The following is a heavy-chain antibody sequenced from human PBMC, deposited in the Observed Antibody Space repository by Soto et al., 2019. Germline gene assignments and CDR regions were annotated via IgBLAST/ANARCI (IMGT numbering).Heavy chain of an antibody. V-gene: IGHV3-30*04. J-gene: IGHJ4*02. CDR2: ISFDGRSK. Sequence: QVQLVESGGSVVQPGRSLRLSCAVSVFNFNSFAMHWVCQAPGKGMEWVAVISFDGRSKYYADSVKGRFTISRDNSRNTLALQMNSLRGDDTAVYYCAPGDSGGPLGYCDYWGQGTLVPVSS. CDR3: APGDSGGPLGYCDY. CDR1: VFNFNSFA. D-gene: IGHD2-15*01.